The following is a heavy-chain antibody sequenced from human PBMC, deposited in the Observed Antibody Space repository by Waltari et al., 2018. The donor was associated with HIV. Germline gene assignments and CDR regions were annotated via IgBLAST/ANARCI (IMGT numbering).Heavy chain of an antibody. CDR1: GYSLTQLS. Sequence: QVVLIESGAEVKQPGGSVKVSCKVAGYSLTQLSMHWVRQAPGKGLEWMGGFDPEGDETIYEQNLQCRLSMTEDTSTDTAYMELRCLRSDDTAVYYGASNDRPVYFFDYWSHGTLVTVSS. CDR3: ASNDRPVYFFDY. D-gene: IGHD3-9*01. V-gene: IGHV1-24*01. CDR2: FDPEGDET. J-gene: IGHJ4*01.